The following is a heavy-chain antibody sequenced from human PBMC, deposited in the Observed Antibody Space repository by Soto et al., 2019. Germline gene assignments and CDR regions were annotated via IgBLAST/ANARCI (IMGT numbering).Heavy chain of an antibody. CDR3: TTDLQAYCDGTTCYAGNYYYNDMDV. CDR2: IKSQGDGGTR. Sequence: GGSLRLSCAASGFSFRNAWMSWVRQAPGKGLEWVGHIKSQGDGGTRDYAAPVKGRFTISRDDSKNTLFLQMNSLKNEDTAVYFCTTDLQAYCDGTTCYAGNYYYNDMDVWGQGTTVTVSS. V-gene: IGHV3-15*01. J-gene: IGHJ6*02. CDR1: GFSFRNAW. D-gene: IGHD2-2*01.